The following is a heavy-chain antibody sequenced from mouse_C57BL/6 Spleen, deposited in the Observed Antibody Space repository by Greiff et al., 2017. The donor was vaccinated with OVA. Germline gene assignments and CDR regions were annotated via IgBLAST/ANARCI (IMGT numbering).Heavy chain of an antibody. J-gene: IGHJ4*01. V-gene: IGHV1-80*01. CDR3: ARGDSSGYGGYAMDY. Sequence: QVQLQQSGAELVKPGASVKISCKASGYAFSSYWMNWVKQRPGKGLEWIGQIYPGDGDTNYNGKFKGKATLTADKSSSTAYMQLSSLTSEDSAVYFCARGDSSGYGGYAMDYWGQGTSVTVSS. D-gene: IGHD3-2*02. CDR2: IYPGDGDT. CDR1: GYAFSSYW.